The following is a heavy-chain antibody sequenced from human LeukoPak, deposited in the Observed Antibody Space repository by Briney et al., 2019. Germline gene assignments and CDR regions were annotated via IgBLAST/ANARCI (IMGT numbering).Heavy chain of an antibody. D-gene: IGHD3-10*01. CDR1: GVSITSSRY. CDR2: IFYSGTT. J-gene: IGHJ4*02. Sequence: PSETLSLTCTVSGVSITSSRYWGWIRQPPGKGLEWIGTIFYSGTTYYNPSLKSRPTLSLDTSKTQFTLKLSSVTAADTAVYSCARLFLGDDLIEYYFDFWGQGSLVTVSS. CDR3: ARLFLGDDLIEYYFDF. V-gene: IGHV4-39*01.